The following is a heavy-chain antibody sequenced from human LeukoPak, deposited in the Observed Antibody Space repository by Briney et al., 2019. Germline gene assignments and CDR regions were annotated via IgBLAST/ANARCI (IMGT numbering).Heavy chain of an antibody. CDR1: GFTFSSYG. Sequence: GGSLRLSCTASGFTFSSYGMHWVRQAPGKGLEWVAFIRYDGSNKYYADSVKGRFTISRDNSKNTLYLQMNSLRAEDTAVYYCAKDDDFWSGYYNLDYWGQGTLVTVSS. CDR3: AKDDDFWSGYYNLDY. V-gene: IGHV3-30*02. D-gene: IGHD3-3*01. CDR2: IRYDGSNK. J-gene: IGHJ4*02.